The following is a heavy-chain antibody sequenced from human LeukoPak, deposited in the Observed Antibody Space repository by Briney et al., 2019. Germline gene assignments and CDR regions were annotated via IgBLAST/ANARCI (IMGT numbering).Heavy chain of an antibody. J-gene: IGHJ4*02. Sequence: GGSLRLSCSASGFTFSSYSMHWVRQAPGKGLEYVSAVSSDGHSTRYADSVKGRFTISRDNSKNTLYLQMSSLRAEDTAVYYCVKNPTNLWSYFDYWGQGALVTVSS. CDR2: VSSDGHST. CDR3: VKNPTNLWSYFDY. D-gene: IGHD3-10*01. CDR1: GFTFSSYS. V-gene: IGHV3-64D*06.